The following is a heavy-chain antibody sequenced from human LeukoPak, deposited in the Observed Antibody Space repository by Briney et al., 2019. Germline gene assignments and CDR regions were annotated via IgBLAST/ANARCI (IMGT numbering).Heavy chain of an antibody. CDR3: AELGITMIGGA. CDR1: GFIFDTHD. Sequence: GGSLRLSCGASGFIFDTHDMHWVRQAPGKGLEWVSYISSSGSTICYADSVKGRFTISRDNAKNSLYLQMNSLRAEDTAVYYCAELGITMIGGAWGKGTTVTISS. CDR2: ISSSGSTI. D-gene: IGHD3-10*02. J-gene: IGHJ6*04. V-gene: IGHV3-48*03.